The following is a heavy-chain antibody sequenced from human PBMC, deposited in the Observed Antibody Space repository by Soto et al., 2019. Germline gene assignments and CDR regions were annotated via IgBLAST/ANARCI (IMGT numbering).Heavy chain of an antibody. J-gene: IGHJ6*02. D-gene: IGHD6-19*01. CDR2: IRSKANSYAT. V-gene: IGHV3-73*01. Sequence: GGSLRLSCAASGFTFSGSAMHWVRQASGKGLEWVGRIRSKANSYATAYAASVKGRFTISRDDSKNTAYLQMNSLKTEDTAVYYCTRHDSSGWHEYYGMDVWGQGTTVTVSS. CDR1: GFTFSGSA. CDR3: TRHDSSGWHEYYGMDV.